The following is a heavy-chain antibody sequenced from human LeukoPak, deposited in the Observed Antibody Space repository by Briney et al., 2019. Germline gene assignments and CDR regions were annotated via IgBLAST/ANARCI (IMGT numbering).Heavy chain of an antibody. J-gene: IGHJ4*02. V-gene: IGHV1-18*01. D-gene: IGHD3-22*01. CDR1: GYTFTIYG. CDR2: ISAYNGNT. CDR3: ARDRSSGWLLLGTDY. Sequence: ASVKVSCKASGYTFTIYGISWVRQAPGQGLEWMGWISAYNGNTNYAQKLQGRVTMTTDTSTSTAYMELRSLRSDDTAVYYCARDRSSGWLLLGTDYWGQGTLVTVSS.